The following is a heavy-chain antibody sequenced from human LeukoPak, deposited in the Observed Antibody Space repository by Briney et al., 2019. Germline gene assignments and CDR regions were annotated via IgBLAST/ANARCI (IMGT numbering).Heavy chain of an antibody. CDR3: ARDKISRWYFFHY. J-gene: IGHJ4*02. Sequence: ASVMVSCKASGYSFTDYGISWMRQAPGQGLEWMGWISAYNGNTKYAQNLQGRVSMTTDTSTNTAYMELRSLGSDDTAVYYCARDKISRWYFFHYWGQGTPLTVSS. V-gene: IGHV1-18*01. CDR2: ISAYNGNT. D-gene: IGHD6-13*01. CDR1: GYSFTDYG.